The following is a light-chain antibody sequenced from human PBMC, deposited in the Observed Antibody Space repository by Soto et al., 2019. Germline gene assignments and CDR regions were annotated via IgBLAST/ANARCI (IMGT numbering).Light chain of an antibody. CDR2: SNY. Sequence: QSVLTQPASVSGSPGQSITISCTGTNSDVGAYNYVSWYQKYPGKAPKLVIYSNYDRPSGVPDRFSGSTSGTSASLVIRGLQSEDEADYYCAAWDDILNGYVFGGGTKLTVL. V-gene: IGLV2-14*01. CDR1: NSDVGAYNY. CDR3: AAWDDILNGYV. J-gene: IGLJ1*01.